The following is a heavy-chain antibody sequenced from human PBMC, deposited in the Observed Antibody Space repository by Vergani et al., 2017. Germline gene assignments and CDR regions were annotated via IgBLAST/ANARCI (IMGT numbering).Heavy chain of an antibody. CDR3: AKQYFVSGNYLFDY. V-gene: IGHV3-23*04. CDR1: ELTFSNYA. CDR2: ISGSGVSA. J-gene: IGHJ4*02. D-gene: IGHD3-9*01. Sequence: EVQVVETGGGLVQPGGSLRLTCAASELTFSNYAMNWVRQAPGKGLEWVSGISGSGVSAYYTDSVKGRFTISRDNSKNMLFPQMNNLRTEDTAIYYCAKQYFVSGNYLFDYWGQGTLVTVSS.